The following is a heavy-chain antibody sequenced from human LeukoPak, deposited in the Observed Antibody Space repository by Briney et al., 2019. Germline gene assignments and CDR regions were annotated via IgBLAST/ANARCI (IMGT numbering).Heavy chain of an antibody. Sequence: SETLSLTCAVYGGSFGGYYWGWIRQPPGKGLEWIGSIYHSGSTYYNPSLKSRVTISVDTSKNQFSLKLSSVTAADTAVYYCARRGGSSPRLNLYYFDYWGQGTLVTVPS. CDR3: ARRGGSSPRLNLYYFDY. CDR2: IYHSGST. J-gene: IGHJ4*02. D-gene: IGHD6-6*01. V-gene: IGHV4-38-2*01. CDR1: GGSFGGYY.